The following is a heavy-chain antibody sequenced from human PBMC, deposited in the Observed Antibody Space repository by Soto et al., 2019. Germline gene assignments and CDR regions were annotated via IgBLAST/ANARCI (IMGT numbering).Heavy chain of an antibody. D-gene: IGHD2-2*02. V-gene: IGHV5-51*01. J-gene: IGHJ3*02. Sequence: GESLKISCKGSGYSFTSYWIGWVRQMPGKGLEWMGIIYPGDSDTRYSPSFQGQVTISADKSISTAYLQWSSLKASDTAMYYCARRGTPLPAAIGAFDIWGQGTMVTVSS. CDR2: IYPGDSDT. CDR3: ARRGTPLPAAIGAFDI. CDR1: GYSFTSYW.